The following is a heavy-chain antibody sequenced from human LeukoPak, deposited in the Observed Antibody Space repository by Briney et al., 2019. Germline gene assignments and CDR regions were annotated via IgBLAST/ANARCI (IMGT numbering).Heavy chain of an antibody. D-gene: IGHD3-3*01. CDR1: GYTFTSYG. V-gene: IGHV1-18*01. Sequence: ASVKVSCKASGYTFTSYGISWVRQAPGQGLEWIGWISAYNGNTNYAQKLQGRVTMTTDTSTSTAYMELRSLRSDDTAVYYCARSAAYYDFWSAALPPAFDIWGQGTMVTVSS. CDR2: ISAYNGNT. J-gene: IGHJ3*02. CDR3: ARSAAYYDFWSAALPPAFDI.